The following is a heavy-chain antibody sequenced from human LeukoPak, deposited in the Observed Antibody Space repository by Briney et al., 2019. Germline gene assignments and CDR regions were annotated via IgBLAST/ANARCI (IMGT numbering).Heavy chain of an antibody. CDR2: ISYDGSNK. CDR3: AKADYGGYGSLDY. CDR1: GFTFSSYA. J-gene: IGHJ4*02. Sequence: GGSLRLSCAASGFTFSSYAMHWVRQAPGKGLEWVAVISYDGSNKYYADSVKGRFTISRDNSKNSLYLQMNSLRAEDTALYYCAKADYGGYGSLDYWGQGTLVTVSS. D-gene: IGHD4-17*01. V-gene: IGHV3-30*01.